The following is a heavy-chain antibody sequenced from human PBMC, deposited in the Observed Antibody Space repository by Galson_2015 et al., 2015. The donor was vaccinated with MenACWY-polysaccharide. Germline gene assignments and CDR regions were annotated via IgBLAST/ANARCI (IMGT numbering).Heavy chain of an antibody. Sequence: PALVTPTQPLTLPCTFSGFSLRTSGLRVSWIRQPPGKALEWLPRIDWADDKFYSTSLKTRLTISKDPSKNQVVLTMTNMDPVDTATYYCARLQVDYNSNWFDPWGQGTLVTVSS. CDR3: ARLQVDYNSNWFDP. J-gene: IGHJ5*02. CDR2: IDWADDK. V-gene: IGHV2-70*04. D-gene: IGHD4-11*01. CDR1: GFSLRTSGLR.